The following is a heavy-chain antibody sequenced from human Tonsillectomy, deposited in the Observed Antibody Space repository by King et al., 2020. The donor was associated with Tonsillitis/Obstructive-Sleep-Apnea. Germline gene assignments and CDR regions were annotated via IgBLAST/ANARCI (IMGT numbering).Heavy chain of an antibody. CDR2: IYHSGST. J-gene: IGHJ5*02. V-gene: IGHV4-4*02. Sequence: QLQESGPGLVKPSGTLSLTCAVSGGSISSSVWWSWVRQTPGKGLEWIGSIYHSGSTSFNPSLKSPVTMSVDKSKNQFSLRLSSVTAADTAVYYCARGIEDSVKYNSWFDPWGQGTLVTVSS. CDR1: GGSISSSVW. D-gene: IGHD5/OR15-5a*01. CDR3: ARGIEDSVKYNSWFDP.